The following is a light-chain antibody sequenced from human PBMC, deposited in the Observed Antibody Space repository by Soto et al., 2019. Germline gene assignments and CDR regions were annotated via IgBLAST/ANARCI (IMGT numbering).Light chain of an antibody. J-gene: IGLJ1*01. Sequence: QSVLTQPPSASGTPGQRVTISCSGSSSNIGSNTVNWYQQLPGTAPKLLIYSNNQRPSGVPDRFSGSKSGTSASLAISGLQSEDEADYHCAAWDDSLNGYVFGTGTKV. V-gene: IGLV1-44*01. CDR1: SSNIGSNT. CDR2: SNN. CDR3: AAWDDSLNGYV.